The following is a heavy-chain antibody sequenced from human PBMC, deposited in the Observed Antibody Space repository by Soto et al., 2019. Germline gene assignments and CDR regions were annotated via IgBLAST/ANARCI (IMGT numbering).Heavy chain of an antibody. CDR2: IRTSVGDT. J-gene: IGHJ4*02. D-gene: IGHD4-17*01. CDR1: GFTFSSYA. Sequence: EVQLLESGGDLVQPGGSLRLSCAASGFTFSSYAMNWVRQAPGKGLEWVSTIRTSVGDTYYAASVKGRFTISRDNSKSTVCLHLNSLRAEDTAIYYCAKDPTYDYGYFDSWGQGTLVTVSS. CDR3: AKDPTYDYGYFDS. V-gene: IGHV3-23*01.